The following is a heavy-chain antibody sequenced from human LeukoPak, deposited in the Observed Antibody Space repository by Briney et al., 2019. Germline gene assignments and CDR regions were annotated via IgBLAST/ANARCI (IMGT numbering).Heavy chain of an antibody. Sequence: PGGSLRLSCAASGFTFSSFSMNWVRQAPGKGLEWVSAISGSGGSTYYADSVKGRFTISRDNSKNTLYLQMNSLRAEDTAVYYCARGAYGYGDYWGQGTLVTVSS. CDR1: GFTFSSFS. CDR2: ISGSGGST. D-gene: IGHD5-18*01. J-gene: IGHJ4*02. CDR3: ARGAYGYGDY. V-gene: IGHV3-23*01.